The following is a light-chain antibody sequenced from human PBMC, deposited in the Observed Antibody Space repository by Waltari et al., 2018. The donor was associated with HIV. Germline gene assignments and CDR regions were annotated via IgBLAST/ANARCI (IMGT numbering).Light chain of an antibody. V-gene: IGLV3-19*01. Sequence: SSNLTQDASVSVALGQTVRITCQGDSLRSYYASWYQQKPGQAPVVVFFGRNNRPPGIPARFSGASSGNTASWTITVAQAEDEADYYYHSRDSSGYHVVFGGGTKVTVL. CDR3: HSRDSSGYHVV. J-gene: IGLJ2*01. CDR1: SLRSYY. CDR2: GRN.